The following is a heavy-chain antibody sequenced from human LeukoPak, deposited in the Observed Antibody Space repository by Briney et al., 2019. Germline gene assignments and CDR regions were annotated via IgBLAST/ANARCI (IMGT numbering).Heavy chain of an antibody. V-gene: IGHV3-23*01. D-gene: IGHD6-13*01. Sequence: PGGSLGLSCTASGLTFSDYSMNWVRQAPGKGLEWVSIISGSGDNTYYTDSVKGRFTISRDNSKNTLYLQMNSLRAEDTAVYYCAKESRFRYSSSWPDYWGQGTLVTVSS. J-gene: IGHJ4*02. CDR3: AKESRFRYSSSWPDY. CDR2: ISGSGDNT. CDR1: GLTFSDYS.